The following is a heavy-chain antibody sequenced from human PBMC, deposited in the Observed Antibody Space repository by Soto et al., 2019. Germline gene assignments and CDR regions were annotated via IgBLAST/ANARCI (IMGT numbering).Heavy chain of an antibody. J-gene: IGHJ3*02. CDR1: GYTFTGYY. D-gene: IGHD6-13*01. CDR3: ARDAAGRSDAFDI. CDR2: INPNSGGT. V-gene: IGHV1-2*04. Sequence: ASVKVSCKASGYTFTGYYMHWVRQAPGQGLEWMGWINPNSGGTNYAQKFQGWVTMTRDTSISTAYMELNRLRSDDTAVYYCARDAAGRSDAFDIWGLGTMVTVSS.